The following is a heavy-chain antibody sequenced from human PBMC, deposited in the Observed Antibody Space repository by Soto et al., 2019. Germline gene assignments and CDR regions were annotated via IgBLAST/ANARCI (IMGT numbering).Heavy chain of an antibody. D-gene: IGHD1-26*01. Sequence: EVQLLESGGGLVQPGGSLRLSCAASGFAFNSSAMAWVRQTPGKGLQWVSAITVAGGGTYNADSVKGRFANSRDNSKKTQYLQMNSLSSEDTALYFCAKRPPSPKMGVTSHWGQGTLVTVSS. CDR3: AKRPPSPKMGVTSH. J-gene: IGHJ4*02. CDR2: ITVAGGGT. CDR1: GFAFNSSA. V-gene: IGHV3-23*01.